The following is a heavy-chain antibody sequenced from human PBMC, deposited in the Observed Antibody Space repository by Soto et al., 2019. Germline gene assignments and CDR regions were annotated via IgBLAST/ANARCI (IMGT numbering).Heavy chain of an antibody. Sequence: EVQLLESGGGLVQPGGSLRLSCAASGFSFVKYAMNWVRQAPGKGLEWVPGLSGDGTSTYDADSVRGRFTISRNNSRDSLSLQMTRLTADDTAGYYCAKATTICGWFNPFDSCGQGALVTVSS. J-gene: IGHJ4*02. CDR1: GFSFVKYA. CDR3: AKATTICGWFNPFDS. CDR2: LSGDGTST. V-gene: IGHV3-23*01. D-gene: IGHD6-19*01.